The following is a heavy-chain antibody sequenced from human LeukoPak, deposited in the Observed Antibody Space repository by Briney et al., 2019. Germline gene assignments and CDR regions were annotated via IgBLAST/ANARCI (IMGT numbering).Heavy chain of an antibody. D-gene: IGHD1-26*01. CDR1: GYTFTSYG. CDR3: AREGEKVGATPPSDY. J-gene: IGHJ4*02. Sequence: ASVKVSCKASGYTFTSYGISWVRQAPGQGLEWMGWINTNTGNPTCAQGFTGRFVFSLDTSVSTAYLQISSLKAEDTAVYYCAREGEKVGATPPSDYWGQGTLVTVSS. CDR2: INTNTGNP. V-gene: IGHV7-4-1*02.